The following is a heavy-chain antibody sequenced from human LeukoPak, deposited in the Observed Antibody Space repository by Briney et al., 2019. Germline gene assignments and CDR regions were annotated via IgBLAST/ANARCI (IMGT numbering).Heavy chain of an antibody. D-gene: IGHD2-15*01. CDR2: IRYDGSNK. Sequence: GGSLRLSRAASGFPFSSYGMHWVRQPPGKGLEWVAFIRYDGSNKYHADPVKGRFIISRVNSKNTMYLQMTSLRAEDAAVYYSAKAPVTSCRGAFCYPIDSWGQGTLVTVSS. CDR3: AKAPVTSCRGAFCYPIDS. CDR1: GFPFSSYG. V-gene: IGHV3-30*02. J-gene: IGHJ4*02.